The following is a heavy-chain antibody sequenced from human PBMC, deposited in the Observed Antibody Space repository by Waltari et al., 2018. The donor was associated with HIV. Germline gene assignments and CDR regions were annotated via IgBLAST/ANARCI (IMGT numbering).Heavy chain of an antibody. V-gene: IGHV4-4*07. CDR2: IYTSGST. Sequence: QVQLQESGPGLVKPSETLSLTCTVSGGPISSYYWSWLRQPAGKGLEWTGRIYTSGSTNYNPALKSRVTMSVDTSKNQFSLKLSSVTAADTAVYYCARDVLEQLLGMDVWGQGTTVTVSS. CDR3: ARDVLEQLLGMDV. D-gene: IGHD6-6*01. CDR1: GGPISSYY. J-gene: IGHJ6*02.